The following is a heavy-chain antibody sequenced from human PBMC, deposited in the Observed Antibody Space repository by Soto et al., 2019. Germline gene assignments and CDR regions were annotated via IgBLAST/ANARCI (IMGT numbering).Heavy chain of an antibody. CDR2: VFYSGST. CDR1: GGSMSSFY. V-gene: IGHV4-59*08. J-gene: IGHJ5*02. D-gene: IGHD1-1*01. CDR3: ARGGDGTNWFDP. Sequence: SETLSLTCTVSGGSMSSFYWSWIRQPPGKGLEWIGNVFYSGSTIYNPSLKSRVTISVDTSKNQFSLKLSSVTAADTAVYYCARGGDGTNWFDPWGQGTLVTVSS.